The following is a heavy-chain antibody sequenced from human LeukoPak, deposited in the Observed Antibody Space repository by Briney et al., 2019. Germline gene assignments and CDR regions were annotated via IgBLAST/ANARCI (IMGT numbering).Heavy chain of an antibody. CDR3: AKAEVGATTPLYYYGMDV. J-gene: IGHJ6*02. D-gene: IGHD1-26*01. V-gene: IGHV3-30*18. CDR2: ISYDGSNK. Sequence: GGSLRLSCAASGFTFSSYGMHWVRQAPGKGLEWVAVISYDGSNKYYADSVKGRFTISGDNSKNTLYLQMNSLRAEDTAVYYCAKAEVGATTPLYYYGMDVWGQGTTVTVSS. CDR1: GFTFSSYG.